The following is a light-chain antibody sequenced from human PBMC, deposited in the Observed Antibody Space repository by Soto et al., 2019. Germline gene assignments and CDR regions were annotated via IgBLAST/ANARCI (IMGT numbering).Light chain of an antibody. CDR2: GAS. CDR3: QQYTNWPPIT. Sequence: EVVLTQSPATLSLSPGERATLSCRASQSVSSNLAWYQQKPGQAPRLLIYGASSRATGIPDRFSGSGSGADFTLTISNLQSEDFAVYYCQQYTNWPPITLGQGTRLE. J-gene: IGKJ5*01. V-gene: IGKV3D-15*01. CDR1: QSVSSN.